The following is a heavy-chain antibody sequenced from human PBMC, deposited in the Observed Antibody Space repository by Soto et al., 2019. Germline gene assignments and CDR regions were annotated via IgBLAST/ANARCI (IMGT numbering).Heavy chain of an antibody. CDR3: ARDLVATGPLDY. CDR1: GGTFGSYA. D-gene: IGHD5-12*01. V-gene: IGHV1-69*06. CDR2: IIPIFGTA. J-gene: IGHJ4*02. Sequence: SVKVSCKASGGTFGSYAISWVRQAPGQGLEWMGGIIPIFGTANYAQKFQGRVTITADKSTSTAYMELSSLRSEDTAVYYCARDLVATGPLDYWGQGTLVTVSS.